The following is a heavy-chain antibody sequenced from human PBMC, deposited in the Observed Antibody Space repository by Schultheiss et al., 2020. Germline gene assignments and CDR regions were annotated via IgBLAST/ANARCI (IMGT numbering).Heavy chain of an antibody. Sequence: GGSLRLSCAASGFTFSSYAMHWVRQAPGKGLEWVAVISYDGSNKYYADSVKGRFTISRDNSKNTLYLQMNSLRAEDTAVYYCARDSYYFDYWGKGTLVTVSS. J-gene: IGHJ4*02. CDR3: ARDSYYFDY. CDR1: GFTFSSYA. CDR2: ISYDGSNK. V-gene: IGHV3-30-3*01.